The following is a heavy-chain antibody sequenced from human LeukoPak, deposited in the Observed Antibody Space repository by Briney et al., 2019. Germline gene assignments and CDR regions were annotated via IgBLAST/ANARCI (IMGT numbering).Heavy chain of an antibody. V-gene: IGHV3-7*01. CDR2: MEEYGSYI. CDR1: GFDFSGFS. J-gene: IGHJ4*02. Sequence: GSLRLSCVVSGFDFSGFSMSWVRQAPGKGLEWVAIMEEYGSYIFYVDSVKGRSIISRDNARNSLYLQMNNLRAEDTAVYYCARPRGCGSARCNNFDSWGQGTLVTVSS. D-gene: IGHD2-2*01. CDR3: ARPRGCGSARCNNFDS.